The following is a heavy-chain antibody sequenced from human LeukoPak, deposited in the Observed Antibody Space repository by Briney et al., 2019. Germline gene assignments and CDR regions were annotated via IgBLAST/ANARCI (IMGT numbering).Heavy chain of an antibody. CDR2: IYHSGST. V-gene: IGHV4-30-4*08. Sequence: SQTLSLTCTVSGGSISSGDYYWSWIRQPPGKGLEWIGYIYHSGSTYYNPSLKSRVTISVDTSKNQFSLKLSSVTAADTAVYYCARVPLRWGELSAFDAFDIWGQGTMVTVSS. CDR3: ARVPLRWGELSAFDAFDI. J-gene: IGHJ3*02. D-gene: IGHD3-16*02. CDR1: GGSISSGDYY.